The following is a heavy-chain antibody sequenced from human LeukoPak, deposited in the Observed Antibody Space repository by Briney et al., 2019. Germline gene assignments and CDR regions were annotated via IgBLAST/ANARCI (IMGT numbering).Heavy chain of an antibody. CDR3: ASNVDTAMDFDY. CDR1: GGSVSSGDYY. Sequence: SETLSLTCTVCGGSVSSGDYYWSWIRQPPGKGLEWIGYIYYSGSTYYNPSLKSRVTISVDTSKNQFSLKLSSVTAADTAVYYCASNVDTAMDFDYWGQGTLVTVSS. D-gene: IGHD5-18*01. J-gene: IGHJ4*02. V-gene: IGHV4-30-4*08. CDR2: IYYSGST.